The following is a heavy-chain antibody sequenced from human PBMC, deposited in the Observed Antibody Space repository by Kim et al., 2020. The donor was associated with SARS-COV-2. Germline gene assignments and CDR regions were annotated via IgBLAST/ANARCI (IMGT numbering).Heavy chain of an antibody. D-gene: IGHD4-17*01. Sequence: SETLSLTCTVSGGSISSYYWSWIRQPPGKGLEWIGYIYYSGSTNYNPSLKSRVTISVDTSKNQFSLKLSSVTAADTAVYYCARGGATVTGIDYWGQGTLVTVSS. CDR3: ARGGATVTGIDY. J-gene: IGHJ4*02. V-gene: IGHV4-59*01. CDR1: GGSISSYY. CDR2: IYYSGST.